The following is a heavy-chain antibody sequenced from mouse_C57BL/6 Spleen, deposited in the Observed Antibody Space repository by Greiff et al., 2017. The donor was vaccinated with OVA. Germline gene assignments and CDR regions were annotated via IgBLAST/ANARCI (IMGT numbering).Heavy chain of an antibody. CDR1: GYSITSGYY. J-gene: IGHJ4*01. CDR3: ARDRLLDAMDY. V-gene: IGHV3-6*01. Sequence: ESGPGLVKPSQSLSLTCSVTGYSITSGYYWNWIRQFPGNKLEWMGYISYDGSNNYNPSLKNRISITRDTSKNQFFLKLNSVTTEDTATYYCARDRLLDAMDYWGQGTSVTVSS. CDR2: ISYDGSN. D-gene: IGHD2-3*01.